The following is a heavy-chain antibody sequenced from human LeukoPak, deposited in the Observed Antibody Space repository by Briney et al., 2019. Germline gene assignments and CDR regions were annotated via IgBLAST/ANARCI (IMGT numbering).Heavy chain of an antibody. CDR1: GYSFTTYW. D-gene: IGHD5-24*01. Sequence: GESLRISCKASGYSFTTYWITWVRQMPGKGLEWMGRIDPSDSYTNYSPSFQGHVTVSSDKSISTAYLQWSSLKASDTAMYYCAREGREMATAPRYFDYWGQGTLVTVSS. J-gene: IGHJ4*02. CDR3: AREGREMATAPRYFDY. CDR2: IDPSDSYT. V-gene: IGHV5-10-1*01.